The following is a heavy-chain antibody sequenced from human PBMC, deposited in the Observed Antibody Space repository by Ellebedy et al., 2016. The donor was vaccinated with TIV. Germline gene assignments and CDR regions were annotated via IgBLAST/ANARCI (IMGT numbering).Heavy chain of an antibody. J-gene: IGHJ5*01. D-gene: IGHD1-7*01. CDR1: GGSISSSNYY. Sequence: SETLSLTXSVSGGSISSSNYYWDWIRQPPGKGLEWIGCISYSGLTYYSPSLKSRVTIALDTSKNQISLTLTSVTAAGTAVYYCAKYAAGNYGDSWGQGTLLTVSS. CDR3: AKYAAGNYGDS. CDR2: ISYSGLT. V-gene: IGHV4-39*07.